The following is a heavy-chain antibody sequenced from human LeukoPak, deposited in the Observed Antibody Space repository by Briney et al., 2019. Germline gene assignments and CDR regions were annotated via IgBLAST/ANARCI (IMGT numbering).Heavy chain of an antibody. V-gene: IGHV1-69*06. CDR3: ARLCSIRWCLHDWFDP. J-gene: IGHJ5*02. Sequence: ASVKVSCKASGGTFSSYAISWVRQAPGQGLEWMGGIIPIFGTANYAQKFQGRVTITADKSTSTAYMELSSLRSEDTAVYYCARLCSIRWCLHDWFDPWGQGTLVTVSS. CDR2: IIPIFGTA. D-gene: IGHD2-21*01. CDR1: GGTFSSYA.